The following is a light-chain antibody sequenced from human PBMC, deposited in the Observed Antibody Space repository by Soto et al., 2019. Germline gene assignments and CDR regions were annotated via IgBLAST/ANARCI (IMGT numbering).Light chain of an antibody. CDR1: QSVGSNY. CDR3: QQFSSSSIT. CDR2: AAS. J-gene: IGKJ5*01. Sequence: EVVLTQSPGTLSLSPGERATLSCRASQSVGSNYIAWYQQKPGQAPRLLIYAASSRATGIPDRFSGSGSGTDFTLTISRLEPEDFAVYYCQQFSSSSITFGQGTRLEIK. V-gene: IGKV3-20*01.